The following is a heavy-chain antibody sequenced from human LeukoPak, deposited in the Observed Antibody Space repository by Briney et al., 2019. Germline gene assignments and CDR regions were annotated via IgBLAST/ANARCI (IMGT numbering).Heavy chain of an antibody. Sequence: PGGSLRLSCAASGFTFSSYAMHWVRRAPGKGLEWVAVISYDGRNKYYTDSVKGRFPISRDNSKNTLYLQMNSLRAEDTAVYYCAKGTMARGFDYWGQGTLVTVSS. D-gene: IGHD3-10*01. CDR1: GFTFSSYA. V-gene: IGHV3-30*04. CDR2: ISYDGRNK. J-gene: IGHJ4*02. CDR3: AKGTMARGFDY.